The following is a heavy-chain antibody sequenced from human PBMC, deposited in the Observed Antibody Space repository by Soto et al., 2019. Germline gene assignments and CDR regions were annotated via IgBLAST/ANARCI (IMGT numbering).Heavy chain of an antibody. CDR1: GYTFTSYG. CDR2: ISAYNGNT. D-gene: IGHD2-15*01. V-gene: IGHV1-18*04. CDR3: ARDSFGTLVVAANNAYYYYGMDV. Sequence: ASVKVSCKASGYTFTSYGISWVRQAPGQGLEWMGWISAYNGNTNYAQKLQGRVTMTTDTSTSTAYMELRSLRSDDTAVYYCARDSFGTLVVAANNAYYYYGMDVWGQGTTVTVSS. J-gene: IGHJ6*02.